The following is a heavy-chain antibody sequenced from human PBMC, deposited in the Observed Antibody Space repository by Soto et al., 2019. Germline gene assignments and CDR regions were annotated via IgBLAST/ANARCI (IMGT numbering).Heavy chain of an antibody. CDR1: GYTFTNYG. D-gene: IGHD1-26*01. V-gene: IGHV1-18*01. CDR3: ARRGSTTWDEDVDF. Sequence: QVQLVQSGAEVKKPGASVKVSCQASGYTFTNYGISWVRQAPGQGLEWVGWISPYNGDTRYAQNVQDRDTLTTDTSTSAAYLELRSLRSDDTAVYYGARRGSTTWDEDVDFWCKGTLVTVSS. J-gene: IGHJ4*02. CDR2: ISPYNGDT.